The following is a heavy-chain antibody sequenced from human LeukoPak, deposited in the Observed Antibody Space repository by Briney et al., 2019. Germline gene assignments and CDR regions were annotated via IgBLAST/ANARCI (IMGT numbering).Heavy chain of an antibody. V-gene: IGHV1-69*04. CDR1: GGTFSSYA. CDR3: ARIAVGYYYGMDV. D-gene: IGHD6-19*01. Sequence: ASVKVSCKASGGTFSSYAISWVRQAPGQGLEWMGRIIPILGIANYAQKFQGRVTITADKSTSTAYMELSSLRSEDTAVYYCARIAVGYYYGMDVWGQGTTVTVSS. J-gene: IGHJ6*02. CDR2: IIPILGIA.